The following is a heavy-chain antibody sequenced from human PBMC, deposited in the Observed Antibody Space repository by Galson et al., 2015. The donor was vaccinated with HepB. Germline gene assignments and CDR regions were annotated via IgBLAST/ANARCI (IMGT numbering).Heavy chain of an antibody. CDR1: GYTFTYRY. D-gene: IGHD6-13*01. V-gene: IGHV1-45*02. Sequence: SVKVSCKASGYTFTYRYLHWVRQAPGQALEWMGWITPFNGNTNYAQKFQDRVTITRDRSMSTAYMELSSLRSEDTAMYYCASRGQDPAAAGSKDAFDIWGQGTLVTVSS. CDR3: ASRGQDPAAAGSKDAFDI. J-gene: IGHJ4*02. CDR2: ITPFNGNT.